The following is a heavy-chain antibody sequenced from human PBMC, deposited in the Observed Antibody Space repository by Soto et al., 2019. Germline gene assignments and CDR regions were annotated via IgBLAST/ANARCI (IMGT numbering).Heavy chain of an antibody. D-gene: IGHD3-3*02. CDR1: GFIFSSYT. CDR2: ISSNGENT. V-gene: IGHV3-64D*06. J-gene: IGHJ3*02. CDR3: VKGGYIFGSSAFDI. Sequence: GGSLRLSCSASGFIFSSYTMYWVRQAPGKGLKYVSAISSNGENTYDTDSVKGRFTISRDNSKKTLYLQMSSLRPEDTAVYYCVKGGYIFGSSAFDIWGRGTMVTVSS.